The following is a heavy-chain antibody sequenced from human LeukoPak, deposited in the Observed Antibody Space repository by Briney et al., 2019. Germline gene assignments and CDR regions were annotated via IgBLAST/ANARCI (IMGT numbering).Heavy chain of an antibody. CDR2: IYYSGST. D-gene: IGHD3-22*01. V-gene: IGHV4-31*03. CDR3: ARTPEDYYDSSGYNWFDP. J-gene: IGHJ5*02. Sequence: SETLSLTCTVSGGSISGGGYYWSWIRQHPGKGLEWIGYIYYSGSTYYNPSLKSRVTISVDTSKNQFSLKLSSVTDAGTAVYYCARTPEDYYDSSGYNWFDPWGQGTLVTVSS. CDR1: GGSISGGGYY.